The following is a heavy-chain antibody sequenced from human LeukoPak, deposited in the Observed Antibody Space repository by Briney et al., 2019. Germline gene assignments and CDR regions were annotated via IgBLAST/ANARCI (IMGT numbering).Heavy chain of an antibody. V-gene: IGHV3-21*01. D-gene: IGHD2-15*01. Sequence: GGSLRLSCAASGFTFSSYSMNWVRQAPGRGLEWVSSISSSSSYIYYADSVKGRFTISRDNAKNSLYLQMNSLRAEDTAAYYCARVGSAAIDYWGQGTLVTVSS. J-gene: IGHJ4*02. CDR2: ISSSSSYI. CDR1: GFTFSSYS. CDR3: ARVGSAAIDY.